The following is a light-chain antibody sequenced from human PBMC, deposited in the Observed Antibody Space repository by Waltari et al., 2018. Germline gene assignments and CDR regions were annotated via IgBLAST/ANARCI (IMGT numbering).Light chain of an antibody. CDR2: DAS. J-gene: IGKJ2*01. CDR1: QSVGSN. V-gene: IGKV3-15*01. Sequence: IVITQSPATLSVSPGERATLSCRASQSVGSNFAWYQQKPGQAPRLLIFDASTRATDIPARFSDSGSGTEFTLTISSVQSEDFAIYFCQQYDKWTLYTFGQGTKLEIK. CDR3: QQYDKWTLYT.